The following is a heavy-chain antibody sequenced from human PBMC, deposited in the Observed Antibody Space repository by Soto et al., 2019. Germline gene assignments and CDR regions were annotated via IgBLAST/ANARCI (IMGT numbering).Heavy chain of an antibody. Sequence: QVQLVQSGTEVKKPGSSVKVSCKASGGTFSSSGFSWVRQAPGQGLEWMGMIVPSLDTTKYAQKFQARVTIPADQFTSTASMELSRLRSEHTAVYYCARWPQPRVTAEPYAVDVWGRGTRVIVSS. J-gene: IGHJ6*02. D-gene: IGHD2-21*02. CDR1: GGTFSSSG. CDR3: ARWPQPRVTAEPYAVDV. V-gene: IGHV1-69*09. CDR2: IVPSLDTT.